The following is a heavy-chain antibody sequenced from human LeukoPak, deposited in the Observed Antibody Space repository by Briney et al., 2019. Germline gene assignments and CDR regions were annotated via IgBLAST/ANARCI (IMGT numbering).Heavy chain of an antibody. CDR3: ARDVGGSLDY. CDR1: GFTFSNYY. J-gene: IGHJ4*02. CDR2: ISGSGDSE. D-gene: IGHD1-26*01. V-gene: IGHV3-11*04. Sequence: GGSLRPSCATSGFTFSNYYMGWIRQAPGKGLEWISDISGSGDSEFYADSVKGRFTISRDNAQNSVYLQMSSLRGEDTAVYYCARDVGGSLDYWGQGTLVTVSS.